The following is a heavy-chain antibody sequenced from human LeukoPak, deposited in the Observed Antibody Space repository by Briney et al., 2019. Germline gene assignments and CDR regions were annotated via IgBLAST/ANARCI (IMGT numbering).Heavy chain of an antibody. CDR2: IRSKAYGGTK. J-gene: IGHJ4*02. CDR1: GFTFGDYY. V-gene: IGHV3-49*03. Sequence: GGSLRLSCAASGFTFGDYYMSWFRQAPGKGLEWVGFIRSKAYGGTKQYAASVKGRFAISRDDSKSIAYLQMNSLKTEDTAVYYCTRDLGYTYGFDYWGQGTLVTVSS. CDR3: TRDLGYTYGFDY. D-gene: IGHD5-18*01.